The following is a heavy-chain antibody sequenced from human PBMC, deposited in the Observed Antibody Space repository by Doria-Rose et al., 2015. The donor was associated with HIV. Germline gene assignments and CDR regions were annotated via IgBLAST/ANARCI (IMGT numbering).Heavy chain of an antibody. CDR3: ARIKSSRWYHKYYFDF. J-gene: IGHJ4*02. Sequence: GPVLVKPTETLTLTCTVSGVSLSSPGMGVSWIRQPPGKALEWLAHIFADDERSYKTSQKSRLTISRVTSKSPVVLTMTKMDPVDTATYYCARIKSSRWYHKYYFDFWGQGTLVIVSA. CDR2: IFADDER. CDR1: GVSLSSPGMG. D-gene: IGHD6-13*01. V-gene: IGHV2-26*01.